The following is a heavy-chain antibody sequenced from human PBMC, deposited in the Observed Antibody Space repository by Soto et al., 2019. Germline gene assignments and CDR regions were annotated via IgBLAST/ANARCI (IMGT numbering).Heavy chain of an antibody. V-gene: IGHV1-18*01. J-gene: IGHJ3*01. D-gene: IGHD1-26*01. CDR2: ISTYNGKT. CDR3: ASLRPEGATFRQDSFDL. CDR1: GYTFTSHG. Sequence: ASVKVSCKPSGYTFTSHGLSWVRQAPGQGLEWMGWISTYNGKTEYAQKFQGRVTMTADTRTTTGYMELRSLRSDDTAVYYCASLRPEGATFRQDSFDLWGRVTKVAFSS.